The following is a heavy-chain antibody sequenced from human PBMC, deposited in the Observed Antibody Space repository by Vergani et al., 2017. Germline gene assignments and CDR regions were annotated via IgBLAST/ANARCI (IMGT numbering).Heavy chain of an antibody. CDR3: TKGSRGYTGYFFDY. J-gene: IGHJ4*02. D-gene: IGHD5-12*01. CDR1: GFSFPGYA. V-gene: IGHV3-23*04. CDR2: VSGSSATP. Sequence: VQLVESGGGVVQPGTSLRLSCAASGFSFPGYAMSWVRQAPGKGLEWVSSVSGSSATPYYADSVKGRFIISRDNSKNTLHLQMNSLRADDTAVYYCTKGSRGYTGYFFDYWGQGTLATVSS.